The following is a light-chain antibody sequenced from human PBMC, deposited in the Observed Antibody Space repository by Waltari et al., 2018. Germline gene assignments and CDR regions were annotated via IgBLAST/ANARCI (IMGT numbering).Light chain of an antibody. CDR3: SSYTSSSTHVVV. CDR2: EVS. Sequence: QTALTQPASVSGPPGQSITISSTGTSSDVGGYNYVSWYQQHPGKAPKLMIYEVSNRPPGVTHRCSGSSAANTAALTISGVQAEDEADYYCSSYTSSSTHVVVFGGGTKLTVL. V-gene: IGLV2-14*01. J-gene: IGLJ2*01. CDR1: SSDVGGYNY.